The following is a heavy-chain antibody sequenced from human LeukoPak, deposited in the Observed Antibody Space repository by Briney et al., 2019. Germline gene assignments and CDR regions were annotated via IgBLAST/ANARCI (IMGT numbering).Heavy chain of an antibody. Sequence: AGGSLRLSCAASGFTVSSNYMSWVRQAPGKGLEWVSVIYSGGSTYYADSVKGRFTISRDNSKNTLYLQMNSLRAEDTAVYYCAKDPWELRRELDYWGQGTLVTVSS. J-gene: IGHJ4*02. CDR1: GFTVSSNY. CDR3: AKDPWELRRELDY. D-gene: IGHD1-26*01. CDR2: IYSGGST. V-gene: IGHV3-66*01.